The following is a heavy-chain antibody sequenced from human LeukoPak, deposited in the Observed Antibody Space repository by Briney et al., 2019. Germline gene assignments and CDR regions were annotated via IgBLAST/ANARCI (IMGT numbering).Heavy chain of an antibody. V-gene: IGHV4-39*07. CDR2: IYYSGST. D-gene: IGHD2-15*01. CDR3: ARDPRSSTSEYGMDV. J-gene: IGHJ6*02. Sequence: SETLSLTCTVSGGSISSSSYYWGWIRQPPGKGLEWIGSIYYSGSTYYNPSLKSRVTISVDTSKNQFSLKLSSVTAADTAVYYCARDPRSSTSEYGMDVWGQGTTVTVSS. CDR1: GGSISSSSYY.